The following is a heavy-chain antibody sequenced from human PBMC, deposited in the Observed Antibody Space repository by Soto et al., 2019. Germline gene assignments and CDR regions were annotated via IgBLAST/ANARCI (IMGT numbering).Heavy chain of an antibody. CDR3: ARPEYSSSSYGMDV. Sequence: GGSLRLSCAASGFSFTNYAMDWVRQAPEMGLEWVSGITDGGDRTYYADSVKGRFTTSRDNFKNSLYLQMNSLRDEDTAVYYCARPEYSSSSYGMDVWGQGTTVTVSS. CDR2: ITDGGDRT. CDR1: GFSFTNYA. D-gene: IGHD6-6*01. J-gene: IGHJ6*02. V-gene: IGHV3-23*01.